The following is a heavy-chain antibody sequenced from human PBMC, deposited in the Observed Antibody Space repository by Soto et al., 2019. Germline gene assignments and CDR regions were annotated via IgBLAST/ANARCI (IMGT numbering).Heavy chain of an antibody. CDR3: ARRGLYYSDPYLDV. Sequence: PVAALKISCEGSGYSVTSYWRARERQMPRKGMEWMGIIYAGDSDTRYSPSFQGQVTISADKSISTAYLQWSSLKASDTSMYYCARRGLYYSDPYLDVWRKGTTVTVSS. CDR1: GYSVTSYW. V-gene: IGHV5-51*01. J-gene: IGHJ6*03. CDR2: IYAGDSDT.